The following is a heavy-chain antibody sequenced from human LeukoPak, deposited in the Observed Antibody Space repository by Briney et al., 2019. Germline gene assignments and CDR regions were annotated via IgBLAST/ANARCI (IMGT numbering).Heavy chain of an antibody. CDR3: ARHLGFGSYNAFDI. V-gene: IGHV4-39*01. Sequence: SETLSLTCTVSGGSISSSSYYWGWIRQPPGKGLEWIGSIYYSGSTYYNPSLKSRVTISVDTSKNQFSMNLSSVIAADTAVYYCARHLGFGSYNAFDIWGQGTMVTVSS. D-gene: IGHD3-10*01. CDR1: GGSISSSSYY. CDR2: IYYSGST. J-gene: IGHJ3*02.